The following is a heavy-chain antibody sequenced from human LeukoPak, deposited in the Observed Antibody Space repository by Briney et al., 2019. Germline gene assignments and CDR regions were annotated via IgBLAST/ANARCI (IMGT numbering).Heavy chain of an antibody. D-gene: IGHD6-6*01. CDR1: GGSISSSSYY. CDR3: ASRYSSSSPLDY. J-gene: IGHJ4*02. V-gene: IGHV4-39*01. CDR2: IYYSGST. Sequence: SETLSLTCTVSGGSISSSSYYWGWIRQPPGKGLEWIGSIYYSGSTYYNPSLKSRVTISVDTSKNQFSLKLSAVTAADTSVYYCASRYSSSSPLDYWGQGTLVTVSS.